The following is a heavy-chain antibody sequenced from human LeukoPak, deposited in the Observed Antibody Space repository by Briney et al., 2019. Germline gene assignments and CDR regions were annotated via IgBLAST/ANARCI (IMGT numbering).Heavy chain of an antibody. J-gene: IGHJ4*02. V-gene: IGHV3-23*01. Sequence: GGSLRLSCAASGFTCSSYARSWVRQAPGKGLEWVSAFSGTGGSTYYADSVKGRFTISRDNSKNTLYLRMNSLRAEDTAVYYCAKDYTRIAVAAIFDYWGQGTLVTVSS. CDR1: GFTCSSYA. CDR3: AKDYTRIAVAAIFDY. D-gene: IGHD6-19*01. CDR2: FSGTGGST.